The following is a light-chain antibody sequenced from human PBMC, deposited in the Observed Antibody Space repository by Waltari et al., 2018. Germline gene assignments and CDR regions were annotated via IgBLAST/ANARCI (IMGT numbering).Light chain of an antibody. CDR1: SRTVGSYNI. V-gene: IGLV2-23*02. CDR3: SSYGSINTWL. CDR2: EVT. J-gene: IGLJ3*02. Sequence: QSALTQAASVSGSPGQSITISCTGTSRTVGSYNIVSWYQQHPGKAPNLIISEVTKRPSGVSNRFSGSKSGNTASLTISGLQAEDEADYFCSSYGSINTWLFGGGTKLTVL.